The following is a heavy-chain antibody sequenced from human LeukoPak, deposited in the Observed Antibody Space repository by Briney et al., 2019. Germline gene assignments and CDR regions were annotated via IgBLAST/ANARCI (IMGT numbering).Heavy chain of an antibody. Sequence: SETLSLTXTVSGGSISSGSYYWRWIRQPAGKGLEWIGRIYTSGSTDYNPALRSRVTISVDTSKNQFSLKLRFVTAADTAVYYCARGAYGSGLWGQGTLVTVSS. D-gene: IGHD6-19*01. CDR3: ARGAYGSGL. J-gene: IGHJ4*02. V-gene: IGHV4-61*02. CDR1: GGSISSGSYY. CDR2: IYTSGST.